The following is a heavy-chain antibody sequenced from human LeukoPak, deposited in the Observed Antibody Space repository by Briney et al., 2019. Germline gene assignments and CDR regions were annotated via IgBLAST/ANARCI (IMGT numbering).Heavy chain of an antibody. D-gene: IGHD2-15*01. V-gene: IGHV4-59*08. J-gene: IGHJ4*02. CDR2: VYYSGST. CDR3: ARSDCSGGSCLTGY. CDR1: GGSISSYY. Sequence: PSETLSLTCTVSGGSISSYYWSWIRQPPGKGREWIGCVYYSGSTNYNPSLKSRVTISVDTSKNQFSLKLSSVTAADTAVYYCARSDCSGGSCLTGYWGQGTLVTVSS.